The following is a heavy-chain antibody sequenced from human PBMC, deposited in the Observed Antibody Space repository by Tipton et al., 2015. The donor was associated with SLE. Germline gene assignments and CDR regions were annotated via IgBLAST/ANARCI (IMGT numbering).Heavy chain of an antibody. CDR2: IYHSGST. Sequence: TLSLTCAVSGGSISSSNWWSWVRQPPGKGLEWIGEIYHSGSTNYNPSLKSRVTISVDTFKNQFSLKLSSVTAADTAVYYCASNTRGAFDLWGQGTMVTVSS. V-gene: IGHV4-4*02. J-gene: IGHJ3*01. CDR1: GGSISSSNW. CDR3: ASNTRGAFDL. D-gene: IGHD1-26*01.